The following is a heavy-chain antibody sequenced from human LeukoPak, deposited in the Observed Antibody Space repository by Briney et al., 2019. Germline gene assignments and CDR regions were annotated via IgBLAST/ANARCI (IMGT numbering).Heavy chain of an antibody. D-gene: IGHD2-21*02. V-gene: IGHV4-59*01. CDR3: ATGSTVTAYWYFDL. CDR2: VYYTGST. CDR1: GDSISSYY. J-gene: IGHJ2*01. Sequence: SETLSLTCSVSGDSISSYYWSWIRQAPGKGLEWIGYVYYTGSTNYNPSLKSRVTISVDTSKSQFSLKLSSVTAADTAVYYCATGSTVTAYWYFDLWGRGTLFTVSS.